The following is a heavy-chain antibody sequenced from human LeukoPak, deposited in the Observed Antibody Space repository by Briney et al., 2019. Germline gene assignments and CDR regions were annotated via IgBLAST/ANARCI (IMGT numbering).Heavy chain of an antibody. J-gene: IGHJ4*02. CDR2: IYTSGST. V-gene: IGHV4-61*02. CDR1: GGSISSGSYY. D-gene: IGHD3/OR15-3a*01. CDR3: ARATEGLTGSFDY. Sequence: SQTLSLTCTVSGGSISSGSYYWSWIRQPAGKGLEWIGRIYTSGSTNYNPSLKSRVTISVDTSKNQFSLKLSSVTAADTAVYYCARATEGLTGSFDYWGQGTLVTVSS.